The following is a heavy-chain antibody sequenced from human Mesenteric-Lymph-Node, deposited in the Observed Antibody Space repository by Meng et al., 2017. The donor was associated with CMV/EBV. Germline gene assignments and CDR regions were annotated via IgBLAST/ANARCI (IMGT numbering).Heavy chain of an antibody. J-gene: IGHJ6*02. D-gene: IGHD4-17*01. CDR3: AKDHGPGDSYKYGMDV. CDR1: GFTFRSYA. V-gene: IGHV3-23*01. Sequence: GESLKISCAASGFTFRSYAMSWVRQAPGKGLEWVAGISGSGSTTKYAASVEARFTISRDNSKDTLFLQMNSLRAEDTAVYYCAKDHGPGDSYKYGMDVWGQGTTVTVSS. CDR2: ISGSGSTT.